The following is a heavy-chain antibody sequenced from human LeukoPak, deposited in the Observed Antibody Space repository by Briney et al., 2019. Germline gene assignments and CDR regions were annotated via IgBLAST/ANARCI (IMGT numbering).Heavy chain of an antibody. CDR2: LLYDGNTK. CDR3: ARDHRPEIQYYYMDV. Sequence: GGSLRLSCAASGFSLSNYGMHWVRQAPGKGLEWVAALLYDGNTKHYADSVKGRFTISRDISKNTSYLQMNSLTAEDTAVYYCARDHRPEIQYYYMDVWGKGTTVAVSS. J-gene: IGHJ6*03. D-gene: IGHD1-14*01. CDR1: GFSLSNYG. V-gene: IGHV3-33*01.